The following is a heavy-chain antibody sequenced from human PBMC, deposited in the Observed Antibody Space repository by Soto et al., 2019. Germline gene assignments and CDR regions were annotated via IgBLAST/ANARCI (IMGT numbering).Heavy chain of an antibody. D-gene: IGHD3-22*01. CDR1: GFTFSSYG. Sequence: HPGGSLRLSCAASGFTFSSYGMHWVRQAPGKGLEWVAVISYDGSNKYYADSVKGRFTISRDNSKNTLYLQMNSLRAEDTAVYYCAKAKGKWLFGMDVWGQGTTVTVSS. V-gene: IGHV3-30*18. J-gene: IGHJ6*02. CDR3: AKAKGKWLFGMDV. CDR2: ISYDGSNK.